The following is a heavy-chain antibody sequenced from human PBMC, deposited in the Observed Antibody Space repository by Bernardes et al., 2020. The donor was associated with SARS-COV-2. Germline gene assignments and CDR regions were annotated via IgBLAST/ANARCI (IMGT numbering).Heavy chain of an antibody. CDR1: GFTFSSYS. V-gene: IGHV3-48*01. D-gene: IGHD5-12*01. CDR3: ARGGGVGYNLFDN. Sequence: GGSLRLSCAASGFTFSSYSMNWVRQAPGKGLEWVSYISSSSSTIYYADSVKGRFTISRDNAKNSLYLQMNSLRAEDTAVYHCARGGGVGYNLFDNWGQGTLVTVSS. J-gene: IGHJ4*02. CDR2: ISSSSSTI.